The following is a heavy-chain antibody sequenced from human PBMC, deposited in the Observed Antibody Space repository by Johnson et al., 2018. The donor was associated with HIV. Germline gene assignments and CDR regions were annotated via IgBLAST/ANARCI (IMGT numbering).Heavy chain of an antibody. J-gene: IGHJ3*02. CDR2: IKEDGSEK. Sequence: VQLVESGGGLVQPGGSLRLSCAASGFTFSNYWMSWVRQAPGKGLEWVANIKEDGSEKYYADSVKGRFTISRDHAKNSLYLQMNSLRAEDTAVYFCARDAVTVVRGVIYGSDAFDIWGQGTMVTVSS. D-gene: IGHD3-10*01. V-gene: IGHV3-7*01. CDR1: GFTFSNYW. CDR3: ARDAVTVVRGVIYGSDAFDI.